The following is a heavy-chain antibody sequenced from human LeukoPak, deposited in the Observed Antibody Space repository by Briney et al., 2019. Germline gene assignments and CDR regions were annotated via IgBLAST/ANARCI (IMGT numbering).Heavy chain of an antibody. J-gene: IGHJ4*02. CDR3: AKVERSSRVHYFDY. Sequence: PGGSLRLSCAASGFTFSNSYMSWVRQAPGKGLEWVSLIYPSGNIYYADSVKGRFTISRDNSRNTLSLEMDSLRAEDTAVYYCAKVERSSRVHYFDYWGQGTLVTVSS. CDR2: IYPSGNI. CDR1: GFTFSNSY. D-gene: IGHD3-10*01. V-gene: IGHV3-53*01.